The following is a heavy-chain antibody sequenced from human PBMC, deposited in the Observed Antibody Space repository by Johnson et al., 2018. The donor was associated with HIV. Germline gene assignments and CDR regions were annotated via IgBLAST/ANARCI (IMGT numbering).Heavy chain of an antibody. CDR3: SKGTCGPLDAFDV. CDR1: GFTFSTYG. Sequence: QVQLVESGGGVVQPGRSLRLSCAASGFTFSTYGMHWVRQAPGKGLEWVAVMWYDGSNKYYADSVKGRFTISRDNSKNTVYLQMNSLRNEDTSVYFCSKGTCGPLDAFDVWGQGTMVTVSS. D-gene: IGHD3-16*01. J-gene: IGHJ3*01. CDR2: MWYDGSNK. V-gene: IGHV3-33*06.